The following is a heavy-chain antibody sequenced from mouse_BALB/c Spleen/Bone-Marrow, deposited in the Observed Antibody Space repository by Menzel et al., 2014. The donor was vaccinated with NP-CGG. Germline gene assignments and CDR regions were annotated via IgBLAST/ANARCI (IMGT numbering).Heavy chain of an antibody. CDR1: GYTFTSYW. Sequence: VQLQQSGAELVKPGASVKLSCKASGYTFTSYWMHWVKQRPGQGLEWIGEINPSNGRTNYNEKFKSKATLTVDKSSSTAYMQLSSLTSEDSAVYYCARGGRYDERTWFAYWGRGTLVTVSA. CDR3: ARGGRYDERTWFAY. J-gene: IGHJ3*01. D-gene: IGHD2-14*01. CDR2: INPSNGRT. V-gene: IGHV1S81*02.